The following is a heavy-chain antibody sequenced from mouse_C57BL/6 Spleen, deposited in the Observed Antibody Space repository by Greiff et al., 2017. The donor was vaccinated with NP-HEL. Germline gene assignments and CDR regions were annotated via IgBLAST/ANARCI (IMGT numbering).Heavy chain of an antibody. Sequence: VQRVESGPELVKPGASVKISCKASGYAFSSSWMNWVKQRPGKGLEWIGRIYPGDGDTNYNGKFKGKATLTADKSSSTAYMQLSSLTSEDSAVYCCAGGGGDVGRYFDVWGTGTTVTVSS. V-gene: IGHV1-82*01. J-gene: IGHJ1*03. CDR1: GYAFSSSW. CDR3: AGGGGDVGRYFDV. D-gene: IGHD1-1*02. CDR2: IYPGDGDT.